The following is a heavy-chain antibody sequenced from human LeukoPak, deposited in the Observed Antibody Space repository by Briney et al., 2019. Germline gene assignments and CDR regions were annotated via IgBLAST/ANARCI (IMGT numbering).Heavy chain of an antibody. D-gene: IGHD3-22*01. CDR3: AKDKDSSGYPSSPCDY. CDR1: GFTFSSYA. V-gene: IGHV3-23*01. CDR2: ISGSGGST. J-gene: IGHJ4*02. Sequence: PGGSLRLSCAASGFTFSSYAMSWVRQAPGKGLEWVSAISGSGGSTYYADSVKGRFTISRDNSKNTLYPQMNSLRAEDTAVYYCAKDKDSSGYPSSPCDYWGQGTLVTVSS.